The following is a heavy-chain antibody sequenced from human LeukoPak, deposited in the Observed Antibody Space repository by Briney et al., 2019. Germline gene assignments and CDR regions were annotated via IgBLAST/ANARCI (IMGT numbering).Heavy chain of an antibody. J-gene: IGHJ4*02. Sequence: SETLSLTCTVSGYSISSGFYWSWIRQPAGKGLEWIGRIYTSGSTNYNPSLKSRVTLSVDTSKNQFSLKLSPVTAADTAVYYCARSGYCSGGSCQQFDYWGQGTLVTVSS. V-gene: IGHV4-4*07. CDR1: GYSISSGFY. CDR2: IYTSGST. CDR3: ARSGYCSGGSCQQFDY. D-gene: IGHD2-15*01.